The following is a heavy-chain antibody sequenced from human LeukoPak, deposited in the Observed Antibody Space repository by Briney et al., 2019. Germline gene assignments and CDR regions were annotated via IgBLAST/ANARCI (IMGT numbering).Heavy chain of an antibody. J-gene: IGHJ3*02. CDR2: IYTTGST. Sequence: SETLSLTCTVSRGSLSSYYWSWIRQPAGKGLEWIVRIYTTGSTNYNPSLKSRVTMSVDASKNQFSLRLRYVTAADTAMYYCATGGSRPGPFDIWGQGTMVTVSS. CDR1: RGSLSSYY. D-gene: IGHD1-26*01. CDR3: ATGGSRPGPFDI. V-gene: IGHV4-4*07.